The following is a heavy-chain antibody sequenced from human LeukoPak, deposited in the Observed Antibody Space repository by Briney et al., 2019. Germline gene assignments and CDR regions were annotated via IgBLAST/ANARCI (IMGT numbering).Heavy chain of an antibody. V-gene: IGHV1-2*02. CDR2: INPNSGGT. Sequence: ASVTVSCTASGYTVTVYYMHWVRPAPGPGHEWMGWINPNSGGTNYAQKFQGRVTMTRDTSISTAYMELSRLRSDDTAIYYCARAYGSGSSYHPDYWGQGTLVTVSS. J-gene: IGHJ4*02. CDR3: ARAYGSGSSYHPDY. D-gene: IGHD3-10*01. CDR1: GYTVTVYY.